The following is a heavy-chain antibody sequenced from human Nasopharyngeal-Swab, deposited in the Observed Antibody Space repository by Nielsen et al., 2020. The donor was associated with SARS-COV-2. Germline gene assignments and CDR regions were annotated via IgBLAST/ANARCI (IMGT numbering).Heavy chain of an antibody. CDR1: GFTFDDYA. CDR3: AKDGAGDWYFDL. V-gene: IGHV3-9*01. Sequence: SLKIFCAASGFTFDDYAMHWVRQAPGKGLEWVSGISWNSGSIGYADSVKGRFTISRDNAKNSLYLQMNSLRAEDTALYYCAKDGAGDWYFDLWGRGTLVTVSS. J-gene: IGHJ2*01. CDR2: ISWNSGSI. D-gene: IGHD6-19*01.